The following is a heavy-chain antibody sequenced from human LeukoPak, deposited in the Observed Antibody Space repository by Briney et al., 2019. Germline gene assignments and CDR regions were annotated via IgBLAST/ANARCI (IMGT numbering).Heavy chain of an antibody. CDR2: INHSGST. CDR1: GGSFSGYY. V-gene: IGHV4-34*01. CDR3: ARQGYCTNGVCYTVYYYYGMDV. D-gene: IGHD2-8*01. J-gene: IGHJ6*02. Sequence: TSETLSLTCAVYGGSFSGYYWSWIRQPPGKGLEWIGEINHSGSTNYNPSLKSRVTISVDTSKNQFSLKLSSVTAADTAVYYCARQGYCTNGVCYTVYYYYGMDVWGQGTTVTVSS.